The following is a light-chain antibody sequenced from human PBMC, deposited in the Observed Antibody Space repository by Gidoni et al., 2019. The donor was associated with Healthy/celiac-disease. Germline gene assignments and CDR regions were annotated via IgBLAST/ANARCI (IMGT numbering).Light chain of an antibody. Sequence: DIVMPQSPDPLAVSLCERATINCKSSPSVLYSSNNKNYLAWYQQKPGQPPKLLIYWAFTRESGVPDRFSGSGSGTDFTLTISSLQAEDVAVYYCQQYYSAPWTFGQGTKVEIK. CDR2: WAF. CDR1: PSVLYSSNNKNY. V-gene: IGKV4-1*01. J-gene: IGKJ1*01. CDR3: QQYYSAPWT.